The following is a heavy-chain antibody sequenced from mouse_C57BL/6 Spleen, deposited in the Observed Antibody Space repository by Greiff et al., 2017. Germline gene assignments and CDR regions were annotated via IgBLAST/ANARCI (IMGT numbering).Heavy chain of an antibody. V-gene: IGHV1-50*01. CDR3: ARSTAQATDY. Sequence: QVQLQQPGAELVKPGASAKLSCKASGYTFTSYWMQWVKQRPGQGLEWIGEIDPSDSYTNYNQKFKGKATLTVDTSSSTAYMQLSSLTSEDSAVYYCARSTAQATDYWGQGTTLTVSS. D-gene: IGHD3-2*02. CDR2: IDPSDSYT. J-gene: IGHJ2*01. CDR1: GYTFTSYW.